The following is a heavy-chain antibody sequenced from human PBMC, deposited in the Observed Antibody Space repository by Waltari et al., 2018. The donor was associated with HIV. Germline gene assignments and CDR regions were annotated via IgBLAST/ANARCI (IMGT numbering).Heavy chain of an antibody. CDR2: INHSGST. D-gene: IGHD2-21*02. J-gene: IGHJ5*02. CDR1: GGSFSGYY. V-gene: IGHV4-34*01. CDR3: AIAVVTPNWFDP. Sequence: QVQLQQWGAGLLKPSETLSLTCAVYGGSFSGYYWSWIRQPPGKGLEWIGEINHSGSTNYNPSLKSRVTISVDTSKNQLSLKLSSVTAADTAVYYCAIAVVTPNWFDPWGQGTLVTVSS.